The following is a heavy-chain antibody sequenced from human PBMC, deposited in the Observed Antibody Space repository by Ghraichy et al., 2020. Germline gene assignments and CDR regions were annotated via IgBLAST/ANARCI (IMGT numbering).Heavy chain of an antibody. J-gene: IGHJ4*02. V-gene: IGHV4-31*03. D-gene: IGHD2-15*01. CDR1: GGSISSGGYY. CDR2: IYYSGST. Sequence: SETLSLTCTVSGGSISSGGYYWSWIRQHPGKGLEWIGYIYYSGSTYYNPSLKSRVTISVDTSKNQFSLKLSSVTAADTAVYYCARVQADCSGGSCYGFYFDYWGQGTLVTVSS. CDR3: ARVQADCSGGSCYGFYFDY.